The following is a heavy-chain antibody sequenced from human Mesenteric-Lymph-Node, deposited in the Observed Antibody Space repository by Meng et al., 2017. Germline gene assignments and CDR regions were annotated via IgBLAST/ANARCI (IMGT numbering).Heavy chain of an antibody. CDR1: GFTFSGSW. Sequence: GESLKISCAASGFTFSGSWMSWVRLAPGKGLEWVANINQDGSDKYYVDSVKGRFTISRDNAKNSLYLQMNSLRAEDTAVYYCARDRVATVGEYYYYGMDVWGQGTTVTVSS. CDR2: INQDGSDK. V-gene: IGHV3-7*01. J-gene: IGHJ6*02. CDR3: ARDRVATVGEYYYYGMDV. D-gene: IGHD5-12*01.